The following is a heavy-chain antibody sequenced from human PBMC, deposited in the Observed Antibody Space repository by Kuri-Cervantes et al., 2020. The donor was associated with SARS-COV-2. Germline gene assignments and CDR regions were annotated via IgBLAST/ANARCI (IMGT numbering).Heavy chain of an antibody. D-gene: IGHD2-21*01. CDR2: INPNSGGT. Sequence: ASVKVSCKASGYTFTGYYMHWVRQAPGQGLEWMGWINPNSGGTNYAQKFQGRVTMTRGTSISTAYMELSRLRSDDTAVYYCAREWCGGDCYSYYYYYYMDVWGKGTTVTVSS. CDR1: GYTFTGYY. J-gene: IGHJ6*03. CDR3: AREWCGGDCYSYYYYYYMDV. V-gene: IGHV1-2*02.